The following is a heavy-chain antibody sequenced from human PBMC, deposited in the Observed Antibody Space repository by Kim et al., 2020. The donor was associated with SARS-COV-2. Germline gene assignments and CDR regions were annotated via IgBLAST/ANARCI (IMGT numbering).Heavy chain of an antibody. V-gene: IGHV4-59*13. D-gene: IGHD3-10*01. Sequence: ISSYYWSWIRQPPGKGLEWIGYIYYSGSTNYNPSLKSRVTISVDTSKNQFSLKLSSVTAADTAVYYCARSAKNPASSGSYAFDIWGQGTMV. CDR3: ARSAKNPASSGSYAFDI. J-gene: IGHJ3*02. CDR1: ISSYY. CDR2: IYYSGST.